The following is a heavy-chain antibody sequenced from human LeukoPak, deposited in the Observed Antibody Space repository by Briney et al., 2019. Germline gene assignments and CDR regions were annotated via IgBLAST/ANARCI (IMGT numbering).Heavy chain of an antibody. CDR3: ARRNSNYPYYYYMDV. Sequence: SETLSLTCTVSGGSISSYYWSWIRQPPGKGPEWIGYIYTSGSTNYNPSLKSRVTISVDTSKNQFSLKLSSVTAADTAVYYCARRNSNYPYYYYMDVWGKGTTVTVSS. CDR1: GGSISSYY. CDR2: IYTSGST. J-gene: IGHJ6*03. V-gene: IGHV4-4*09. D-gene: IGHD4-11*01.